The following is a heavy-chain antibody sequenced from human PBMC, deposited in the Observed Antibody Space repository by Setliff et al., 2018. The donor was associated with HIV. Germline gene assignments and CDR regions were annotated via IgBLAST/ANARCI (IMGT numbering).Heavy chain of an antibody. D-gene: IGHD3-22*01. CDR2: IKPGTP. V-gene: IGHV1-46*01. CDR1: GYSFSNYF. CDR3: ARARTDYYDRGRRSHYYIDV. J-gene: IGHJ6*03. Sequence: ASVKVSCKTSGYSFSNYFIHWVRQAPGQGLEWMGMIKPGTPNIAQKFLRRVTMTGDTSTSTVYMELSSLRSEDTAVYYCARARTDYYDRGRRSHYYIDVWARGATVTVSS.